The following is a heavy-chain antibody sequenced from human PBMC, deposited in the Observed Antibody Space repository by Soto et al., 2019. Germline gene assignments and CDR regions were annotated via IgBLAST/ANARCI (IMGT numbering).Heavy chain of an antibody. V-gene: IGHV3-73*02. J-gene: IGHJ5*02. D-gene: IGHD1-26*01. Sequence: EVQLVESGGGLVQPGGSLKLSCAASGFTFSGSAMHWVRQASGKGLEWVGRIRSKANSYATAYAASVKGRFTISRDDSKNTAYLQMNSLKTEDTAVYYCTRLAQRANFNWFDPWGQGTLVTVSS. CDR2: IRSKANSYAT. CDR1: GFTFSGSA. CDR3: TRLAQRANFNWFDP.